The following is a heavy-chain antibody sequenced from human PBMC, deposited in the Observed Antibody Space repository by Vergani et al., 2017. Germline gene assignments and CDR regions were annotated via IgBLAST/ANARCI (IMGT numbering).Heavy chain of an antibody. CDR1: GFTFSSYG. CDR3: AKSGIGPGDYYYGMDV. D-gene: IGHD6-13*01. V-gene: IGHV3-30*02. CDR2: IRYDGSNK. J-gene: IGHJ6*02. Sequence: QVQLVESGGGVVQPGGSLRLSCAASGFTFSSYGMHWVRQAPGKGLEWVAFIRYDGSNKYYADSVKGRFTISRDNSKNTLYLQMNSLRAEDTAVYYCAKSGIGPGDYYYGMDVWGQGTTVTVSS.